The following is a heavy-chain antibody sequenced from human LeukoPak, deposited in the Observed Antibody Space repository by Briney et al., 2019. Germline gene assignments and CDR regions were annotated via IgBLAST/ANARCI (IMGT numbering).Heavy chain of an antibody. CDR1: GGTFTIYA. CDR3: ARAEDCSGGSCSNTFDY. J-gene: IGHJ4*02. V-gene: IGHV1-69*13. Sequence: AVRVSCKASGGTFTIYAISWGRQGPGEGVERMGGIIAIFGTANYAQKFQGRVTITADESTSTAYMELSSLRSEDTAVYYCARAEDCSGGSCSNTFDYGGQGTLVTVSS. CDR2: IIAIFGTA. D-gene: IGHD2-15*01.